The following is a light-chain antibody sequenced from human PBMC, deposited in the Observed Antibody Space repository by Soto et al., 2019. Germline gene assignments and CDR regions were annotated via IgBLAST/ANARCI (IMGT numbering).Light chain of an antibody. CDR1: QSVSSY. CDR3: QQRSNWPPGYT. J-gene: IGKJ2*01. V-gene: IGKV3-11*01. CDR2: DAS. Sequence: EIVLTQSPATLSLSPGERATLSCRASQSVSSYLAWYQQKPGQAPRLLIYDASNRATGIPARFSGSGSGSDCTLTISSLAPEDFAVYYCQQRSNWPPGYTFGQGTKLEIK.